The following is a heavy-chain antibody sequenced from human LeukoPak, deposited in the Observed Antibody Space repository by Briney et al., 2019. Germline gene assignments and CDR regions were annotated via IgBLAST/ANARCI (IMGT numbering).Heavy chain of an antibody. Sequence: GESLKISCKGSGYSFTSYWIGWVRQMPGKGLEWMGIIYPGDSDTRYSPSFQGQVTISAVKSISTAYLQWSSLKASDTAMYYCARTIAVDYSLLDYWGQGTLVTVSS. CDR1: GYSFTSYW. V-gene: IGHV5-51*01. CDR3: ARTIAVDYSLLDY. CDR2: IYPGDSDT. J-gene: IGHJ4*02. D-gene: IGHD4-11*01.